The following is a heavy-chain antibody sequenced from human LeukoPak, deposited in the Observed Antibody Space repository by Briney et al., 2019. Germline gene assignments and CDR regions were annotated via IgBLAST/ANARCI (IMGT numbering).Heavy chain of an antibody. CDR2: INPTNGGT. J-gene: IGHJ5*02. CDR1: GYTFTDYY. D-gene: IGHD3-22*01. Sequence: ASVRVSCKSSGYTFTDYYIHWVRQAPGQGLEWIGWINPTNGGTNYVQKFQGRVTMTRDTSISTAYMELSRLRSDDTAVYYCARDGRNTYYHDSSGYYTGDWFDPWGQGTLVTVSS. V-gene: IGHV1-2*02. CDR3: ARDGRNTYYHDSSGYYTGDWFDP.